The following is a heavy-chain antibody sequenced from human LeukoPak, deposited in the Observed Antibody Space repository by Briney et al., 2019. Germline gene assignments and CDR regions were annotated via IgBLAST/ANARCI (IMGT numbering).Heavy chain of an antibody. CDR1: GGSISNSY. V-gene: IGHV4-59*01. Sequence: SETLSLTCTVSGGSISNSYWSWIRQPPGKGLEWIGYIHYTGSTDYNPSLKSRVTISMDTSENQFSLRLTSVTAADTAVYYCARDYRNFDYWGQGTLVTVSS. CDR3: ARDYRNFDY. J-gene: IGHJ4*02. CDR2: IHYTGST. D-gene: IGHD4-11*01.